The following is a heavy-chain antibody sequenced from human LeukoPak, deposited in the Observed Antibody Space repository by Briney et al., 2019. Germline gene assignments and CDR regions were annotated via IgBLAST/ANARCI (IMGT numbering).Heavy chain of an antibody. CDR1: VGSISRYY. Sequence: SETLSLTCTVSVGSISRYYWSWIREPPGKGLVWIGYLYFHWCPNFNPSLKSRINISVDTFQEQFSLEPGSVTAADPARYLRGRQAGAGNFDYWGQGTLVTVSS. J-gene: IGHJ4*02. V-gene: IGHV4-59*08. CDR2: LYFHWCP. CDR3: GRQAGAGNFDY. D-gene: IGHD1-26*01.